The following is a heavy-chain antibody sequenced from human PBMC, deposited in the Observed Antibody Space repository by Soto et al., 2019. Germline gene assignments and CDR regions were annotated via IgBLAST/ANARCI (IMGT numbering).Heavy chain of an antibody. V-gene: IGHV4-31*03. J-gene: IGHJ3*02. CDR1: GGSISSGGYY. CDR3: ARDGTSRSWYSSYAFDI. D-gene: IGHD6-13*01. Sequence: SETLSLTCTVSGGSISSGGYYWSWIRQHPGKGLEWIGYIYYSGSTYYNPSLKSRVTISVDTSKNQFSLKLSSVTAADTAVYYCARDGTSRSWYSSYAFDIWGQGTVVTVSS. CDR2: IYYSGST.